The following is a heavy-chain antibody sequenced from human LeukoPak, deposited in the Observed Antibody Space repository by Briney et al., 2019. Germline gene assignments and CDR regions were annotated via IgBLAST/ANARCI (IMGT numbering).Heavy chain of an antibody. CDR1: GFTFSSYS. CDR3: ARDFDSSGYYVPFDY. Sequence: GGSLRLSCAASGFTFSSYSMNWVRQAPGKGLEWVSSISSSSSYIYYADSVKGRFTISRDNAKNSLYLQMNSLRAEDTAVYYCARDFDSSGYYVPFDYWGLGTLVTVSS. CDR2: ISSSSSYI. J-gene: IGHJ4*02. D-gene: IGHD3-22*01. V-gene: IGHV3-21*01.